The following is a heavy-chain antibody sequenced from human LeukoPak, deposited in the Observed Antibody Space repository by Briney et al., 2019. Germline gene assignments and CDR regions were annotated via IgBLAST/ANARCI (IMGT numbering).Heavy chain of an antibody. V-gene: IGHV4-39*07. CDR2: IYYSGNT. J-gene: IGHJ4*02. Sequence: SETLSLTCTVSGGSISSYYWSWIRQPPGKGLEWIGSIYYSGNTYYNASLKSRVTISVDTSKNQFSLRLSSVTAADTAVYYCARDVVAAAGSFDYWGQGTQVTVSS. D-gene: IGHD6-13*01. CDR3: ARDVVAAAGSFDY. CDR1: GGSISSYY.